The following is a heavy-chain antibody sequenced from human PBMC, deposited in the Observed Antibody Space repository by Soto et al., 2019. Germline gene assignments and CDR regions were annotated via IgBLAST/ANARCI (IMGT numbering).Heavy chain of an antibody. J-gene: IGHJ4*02. D-gene: IGHD3-22*01. Sequence: EVQLVESGGGLAQPGGSLRLSCVGSGFSFTNAWMTWVRQAPGKALEWVGHIKSRTDGGTTDYAAPVKGRFTISRDDSKNTLYLQMNSLKTEDTAVYYCATEFYSNGYNYWGQGTLVTVSS. CDR3: ATEFYSNGYNY. CDR1: GFSFTNAW. CDR2: IKSRTDGGTT. V-gene: IGHV3-15*01.